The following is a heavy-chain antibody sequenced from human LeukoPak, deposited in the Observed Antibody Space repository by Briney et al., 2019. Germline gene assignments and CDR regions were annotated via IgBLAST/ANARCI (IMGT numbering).Heavy chain of an antibody. D-gene: IGHD6-19*01. Sequence: GGSLSLSCAASGFTFRNYGMSWVRQAPGKGLEWVSGISGNTATINYAAPVKGRFTISRDNSKNTLYLQMNSLRAEDTAVYYCAKERIGGSGWPKDFDYWGQGTLVTVSS. CDR1: GFTFRNYG. CDR2: ISGNTATI. V-gene: IGHV3-23*01. J-gene: IGHJ4*02. CDR3: AKERIGGSGWPKDFDY.